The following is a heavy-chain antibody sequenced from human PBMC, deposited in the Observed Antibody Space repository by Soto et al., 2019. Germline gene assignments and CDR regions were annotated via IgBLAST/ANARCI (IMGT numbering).Heavy chain of an antibody. D-gene: IGHD1-1*01. J-gene: IGHJ5*02. CDR1: GFTFSSYA. Sequence: GGSLRLSCAASGFTFSSYAMHWVRQAPGKGLEWVAVISYDGSNKYYADSVKGRFTISRDNSKNTLYLQMNSLRAEDTAVYYCARPSTIDNYNWFDPWGQGTLVTVSS. CDR2: ISYDGSNK. CDR3: ARPSTIDNYNWFDP. V-gene: IGHV3-30-3*01.